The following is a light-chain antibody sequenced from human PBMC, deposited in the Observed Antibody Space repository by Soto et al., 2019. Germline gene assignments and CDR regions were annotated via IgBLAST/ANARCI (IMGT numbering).Light chain of an antibody. Sequence: DIQMTQSPASLSASVGDRVAITCRASQPISSYLNWYQHKPGKAPTLLIYDASSLESGVPSRFTGSGSGTALTLIIRSLQHEDSATYYSQQYAAYWTFGQGTKVDI. V-gene: IGKV1-5*01. CDR1: QPISSY. CDR2: DAS. J-gene: IGKJ1*01. CDR3: QQYAAYWT.